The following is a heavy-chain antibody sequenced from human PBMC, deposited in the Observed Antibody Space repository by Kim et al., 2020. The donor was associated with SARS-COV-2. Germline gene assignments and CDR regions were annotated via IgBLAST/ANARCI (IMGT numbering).Heavy chain of an antibody. D-gene: IGHD2-15*01. V-gene: IGHV4-39*01. CDR2: IYYSGST. J-gene: IGHJ4*02. CDR3: ASAALAGWSKYYFDY. CDR1: GGSISSSSYY. Sequence: SETLSLTCTVSGGSISSSSYYWGWIRQPPGKGLEWIGSIYYSGSTYYNPSLKSRVTISVDTSKNQFSLKLSSVTAADTAVYYCASAALAGWSKYYFDYWGQGTLVTVSS.